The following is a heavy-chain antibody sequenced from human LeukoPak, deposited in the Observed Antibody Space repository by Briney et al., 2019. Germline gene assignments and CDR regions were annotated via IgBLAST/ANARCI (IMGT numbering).Heavy chain of an antibody. CDR2: ISSNNNYI. J-gene: IGHJ4*02. CDR1: GFTFRSYS. V-gene: IGHV3-21*01. Sequence: GGSLRPSCAASGFTFRSYSMNWVRQAPGKGLEWVSYISSNNNYIYYADSVKGRFTISRDNAKNSLYLQMNSVRVEDTAVYYCARDLSNYYDSSGFDYWGQGTLVTVSS. D-gene: IGHD3-22*01. CDR3: ARDLSNYYDSSGFDY.